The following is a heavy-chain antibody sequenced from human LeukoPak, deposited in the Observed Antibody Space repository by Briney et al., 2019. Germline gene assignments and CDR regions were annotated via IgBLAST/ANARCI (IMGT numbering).Heavy chain of an antibody. D-gene: IGHD4-17*01. J-gene: IGHJ6*02. Sequence: SVKVSCKASGGTFSSYAISWVRQAPGQGLEWMGRIIPILGIANYAQKFQGRVTITADKSTSTAYMELSSLRSEDTAVYYCASCYGGNSGYYYYGMDVWGQGTTVTVSS. CDR2: IIPILGIA. CDR1: GGTFSSYA. CDR3: ASCYGGNSGYYYYGMDV. V-gene: IGHV1-69*04.